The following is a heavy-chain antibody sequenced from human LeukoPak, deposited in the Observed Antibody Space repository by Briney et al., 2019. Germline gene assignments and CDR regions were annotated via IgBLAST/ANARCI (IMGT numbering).Heavy chain of an antibody. CDR2: ISGSGGST. CDR1: GFTFSSYA. J-gene: IGHJ4*02. D-gene: IGHD3-3*01. CDR3: AKPRHLLRFLEWLSPFDY. Sequence: PGGSLRLSCAASGFTFSSYAMSWVRQAPGKGLEWVSAISGSGGSTYYADSVKGRFTISRDNSKNTLYLQMNSLRAEDTAVYYCAKPRHLLRFLEWLSPFDYWGQGTLATVSS. V-gene: IGHV3-23*01.